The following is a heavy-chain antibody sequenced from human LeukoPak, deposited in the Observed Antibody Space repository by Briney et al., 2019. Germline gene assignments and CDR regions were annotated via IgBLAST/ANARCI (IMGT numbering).Heavy chain of an antibody. V-gene: IGHV4-59*01. Sequence: SETLSLTCTVSGGSISSYYWSWIRQPPGKGLEWIGYIYYSGSTNYNPSLKSRVTISVDTSKNQFSLKLSSVTAADTAVYYCARGFYYYYMDVWGKGATVTISS. CDR3: ARGFYYYYMDV. J-gene: IGHJ6*03. CDR1: GGSISSYY. CDR2: IYYSGST.